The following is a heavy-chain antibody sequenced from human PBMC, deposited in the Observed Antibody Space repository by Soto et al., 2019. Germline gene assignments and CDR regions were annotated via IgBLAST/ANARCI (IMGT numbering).Heavy chain of an antibody. CDR3: ARGGVYDYVWGPYFDY. D-gene: IGHD3-16*01. CDR1: GFTFSSYA. CDR2: ISYDGSNK. J-gene: IGHJ4*02. V-gene: IGHV3-30-3*01. Sequence: GGSLRLSCAASGFTFSSYAMHWVRQAPGKGLEWVAVISYDGSNKYYADSVKGRFTISRDNSKNTLYLQMNSLRAEDTAVYYCARGGVYDYVWGPYFDYWGQGTLVTVSS.